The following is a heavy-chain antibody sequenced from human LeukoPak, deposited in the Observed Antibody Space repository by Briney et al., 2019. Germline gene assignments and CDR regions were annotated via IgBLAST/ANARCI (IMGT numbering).Heavy chain of an antibody. V-gene: IGHV4-61*01. Sequence: SETLSLTCTVSGGSVSSGTYYWSWIRQPPREGLEWSGYIYYSGSTNYNPSLKSRVTISVDTSKNQFSLKLSSVTAADTAVYYCARVEWFGELSPFDIWGQGTMVTVSS. CDR3: ARVEWFGELSPFDI. CDR1: GGSVSSGTYY. CDR2: IYYSGST. J-gene: IGHJ3*02. D-gene: IGHD3-10*01.